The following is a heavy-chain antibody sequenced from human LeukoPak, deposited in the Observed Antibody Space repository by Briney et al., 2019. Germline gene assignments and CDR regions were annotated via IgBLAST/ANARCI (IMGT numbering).Heavy chain of an antibody. V-gene: IGHV1-2*02. CDR1: GYTFTGYY. CDR2: INPNSGGT. D-gene: IGHD4-23*01. Sequence: GASVKVSCKASGYTFTGYYMHWVRQAPGQGLEWMGWINPNSGGTNYAQKFQGRVTMTRNTSISTAYMELSRLRSDDTAVYYCASPYDYGGNSGVTFDYWGQGTLVTVSS. J-gene: IGHJ4*02. CDR3: ASPYDYGGNSGVTFDY.